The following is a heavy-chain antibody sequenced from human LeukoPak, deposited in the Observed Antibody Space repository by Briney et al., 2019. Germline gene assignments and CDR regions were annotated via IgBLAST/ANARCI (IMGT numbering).Heavy chain of an antibody. CDR1: GGSISSSSYY. Sequence: PSETLSLTCTVSGGSISSSSYYWGWIRQPPGKGLEWIGSINYSGSTKYNPSLKSRVTISVDTSKNQFSLKLSSVTAADTAVYYCARWYSSGWAFDYWGQGTLVTVSS. V-gene: IGHV4-39*07. D-gene: IGHD6-19*01. CDR3: ARWYSSGWAFDY. CDR2: INYSGST. J-gene: IGHJ4*02.